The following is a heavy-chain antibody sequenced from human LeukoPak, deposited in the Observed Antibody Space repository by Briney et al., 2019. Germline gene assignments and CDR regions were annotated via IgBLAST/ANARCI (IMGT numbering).Heavy chain of an antibody. CDR3: ARALIGYYFDY. CDR1: GFTFSSYE. D-gene: IGHD2-8*01. V-gene: IGHV3-48*03. Sequence: GGSLRLSCAASGFTFSSYEMNWVHQAPGKGLEWVSYISSSGSTIYYADSVKGRFTISRDNSKNSLYLQMNSLRAEDTAVYYCARALIGYYFDYWGQGTLVTVSS. CDR2: ISSSGSTI. J-gene: IGHJ4*02.